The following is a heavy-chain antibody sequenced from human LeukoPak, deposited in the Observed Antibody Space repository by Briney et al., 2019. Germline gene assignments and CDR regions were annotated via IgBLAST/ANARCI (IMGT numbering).Heavy chain of an antibody. J-gene: IGHJ3*02. CDR1: GYTFTGYY. Sequence: GASVKVSCKASGYTFTGYYMHRVRQAPGQGLEWMGRINPNSGGTNYAQKFQGRVTMTRDASISTAYMELSRLRSDDTAVYYCARDSPYYDSLGWAFDIWGQGTIVTVSS. CDR3: ARDSPYYDSLGWAFDI. D-gene: IGHD3-22*01. V-gene: IGHV1-2*06. CDR2: INPNSGGT.